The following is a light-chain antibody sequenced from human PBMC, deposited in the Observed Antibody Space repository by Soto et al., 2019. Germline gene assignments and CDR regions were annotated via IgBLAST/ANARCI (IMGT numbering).Light chain of an antibody. CDR3: QQRYSWPLS. V-gene: IGKV3-11*01. CDR1: QGVVNH. CDR2: ETS. J-gene: IGKJ4*01. Sequence: IVLTQSPATLSLSPGERATLSCRANQGVVNHLDWFEQKPGQAPRLLIYETSNRATGIPARFSGSGSGTDFTLTISSLEPEDSAVYYCQQRYSWPLSFGGGTTVEIK.